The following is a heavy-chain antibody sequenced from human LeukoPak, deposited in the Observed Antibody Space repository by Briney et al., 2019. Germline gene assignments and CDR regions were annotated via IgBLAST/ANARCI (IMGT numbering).Heavy chain of an antibody. CDR3: ARDYSSSSGYFDY. J-gene: IGHJ4*02. Sequence: ASVKVSCKASGYTFTGYYMHWVRQAPGQGLEWMGWVNPNSGDTNYAEKFQGRVTMTRDTSISTAYMDLRRLRSDDTAVYYCARDYSSSSGYFDYWGQGTLVTVSS. D-gene: IGHD6-6*01. CDR2: VNPNSGDT. CDR1: GYTFTGYY. V-gene: IGHV1-2*02.